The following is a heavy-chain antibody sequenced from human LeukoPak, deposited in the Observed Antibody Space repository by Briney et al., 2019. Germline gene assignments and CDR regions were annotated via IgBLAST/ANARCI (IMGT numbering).Heavy chain of an antibody. V-gene: IGHV3-74*01. CDR3: ARSPGPYSSGWCN. CDR1: GFTSSSYW. Sequence: GGSLRLSCAASGFTSSSYWMHWVRQVPGKGLVWVSRISGDGTARNYADSVKGRFTISRDNSKNTLYLQMNSLRAEDTAVYYCARSPGPYSSGWCNWGQGTLVTVSS. D-gene: IGHD6-19*01. CDR2: ISGDGTAR. J-gene: IGHJ4*02.